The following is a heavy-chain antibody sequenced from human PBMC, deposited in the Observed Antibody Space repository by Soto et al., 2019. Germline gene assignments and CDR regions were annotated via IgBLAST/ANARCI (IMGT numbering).Heavy chain of an antibody. J-gene: IGHJ4*02. Sequence: QITLKESGPTLVKPTETLTLTCTFSGFSLTTSGVGVGWVRQPPGKALEWLALIYWDDDKRYSPSLESRLTITKDTSKSQVVVTVSNMDPMDTATYYCVFRAPPRVGVTLFHSWGQGTLVTVSS. V-gene: IGHV2-5*02. CDR1: GFSLTTSGVG. CDR2: IYWDDDK. D-gene: IGHD2-15*01. CDR3: VFRAPPRVGVTLFHS.